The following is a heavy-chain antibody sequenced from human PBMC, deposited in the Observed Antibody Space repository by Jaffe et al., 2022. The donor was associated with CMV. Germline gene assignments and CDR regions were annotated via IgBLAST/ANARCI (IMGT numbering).Heavy chain of an antibody. Sequence: QVQLVQSGAEVKKPGASVKVSCKASGYTFTNFGITWVRQAPGQGLEWMGWISASTGDTNYAQILQGRVTITTDTSSSTAYMELRSLRSDDTAVYYCARDIPRKYRTPDFLDYWGQGTLVTVSS. CDR1: GYTFTNFG. V-gene: IGHV1-18*01. CDR2: ISASTGDT. D-gene: IGHD2-21*02. CDR3: ARDIPRKYRTPDFLDY. J-gene: IGHJ4*02.